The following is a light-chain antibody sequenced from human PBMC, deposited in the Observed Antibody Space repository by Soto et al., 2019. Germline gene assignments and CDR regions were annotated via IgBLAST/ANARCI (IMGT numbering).Light chain of an antibody. CDR3: QQYYSFPNT. CDR1: ESISVN. V-gene: IGKV3-15*01. J-gene: IGKJ2*01. CDR2: GAT. Sequence: EIVMTQSPGTLSVSPGEGATLSCRASESISVNLAWYQQKPGQAPKLLIFGATSRATGVPARFSGSGSVTDFSLTISSPQSEDFAVYYCQQYYSFPNTFGQGTKLEIK.